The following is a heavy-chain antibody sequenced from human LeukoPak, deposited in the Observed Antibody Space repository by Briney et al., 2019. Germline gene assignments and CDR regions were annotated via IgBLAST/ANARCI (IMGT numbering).Heavy chain of an antibody. J-gene: IGHJ4*02. D-gene: IGHD3-10*01. CDR2: IYYSGST. Sequence: PSETLSLTCTVSGGSISSSSYYWGWIRQPPGKGLEWIGSIYYSGSTNYNPSLKSRVTISVDTSKNQFSLKLSSVTAADTAVYYCARYAPLLGPDYWGQGTLVTVSS. CDR3: ARYAPLLGPDY. CDR1: GGSISSSSYY. V-gene: IGHV4-39*07.